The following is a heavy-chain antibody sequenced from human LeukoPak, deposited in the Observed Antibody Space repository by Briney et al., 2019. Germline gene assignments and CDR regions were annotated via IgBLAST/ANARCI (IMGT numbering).Heavy chain of an antibody. Sequence: SETLSLTCTVSGGSISSYYWSWIRQPPGKGLEWIGYIYYSGSTNYNPSLKSRVTISVDTSKNQFSLKLSSVTAADTAVYYCAREVQGVYYYDSSGPVTAFDIWGQGTMVTVSS. V-gene: IGHV4-59*12. CDR1: GGSISSYY. J-gene: IGHJ3*02. CDR2: IYYSGST. D-gene: IGHD3-22*01. CDR3: AREVQGVYYYDSSGPVTAFDI.